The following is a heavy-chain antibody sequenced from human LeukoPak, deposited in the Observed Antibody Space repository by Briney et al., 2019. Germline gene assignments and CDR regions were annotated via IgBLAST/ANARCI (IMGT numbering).Heavy chain of an antibody. CDR1: GFTFSNYW. CDR2: INLDGSQK. D-gene: IGHD3-10*01. V-gene: IGHV3-7*03. J-gene: IGHJ6*02. CDR3: AKRSRRLTLVRGVPREDV. Sequence: PGGSLRLSCAASGFTFSNYWMAWVRQAPGKGPEWVANINLDGSQKYYVDSVKGRFTISRDNSKNTLYLQMNSLRAEDTAVYYCAKRSRRLTLVRGVPREDVWGQGTTVTVSS.